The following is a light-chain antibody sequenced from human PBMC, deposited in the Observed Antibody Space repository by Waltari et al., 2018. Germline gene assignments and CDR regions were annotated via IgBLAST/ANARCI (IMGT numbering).Light chain of an antibody. CDR2: KDT. J-gene: IGLJ2*01. V-gene: IGLV3-25*03. CDR1: ALPRQY. Sequence: SYELTQPPSVSVSPGQTARITCSGDALPRQYSFWYQQRSGQAPVLVIYKDTERPSGNPGRFSGSSSGTKVTLTISGVQAQDEADYYCQSTDNSGTYVVFGGGTKLTVL. CDR3: QSTDNSGTYVV.